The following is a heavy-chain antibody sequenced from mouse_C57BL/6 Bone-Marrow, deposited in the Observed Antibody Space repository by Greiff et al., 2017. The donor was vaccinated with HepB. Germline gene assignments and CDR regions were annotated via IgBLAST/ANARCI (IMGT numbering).Heavy chain of an antibody. CDR3: TYYGSSHWYFDV. V-gene: IGHV14-4*01. Sequence: EVQLQQSGAELVRPGASVKLSCTASGFNIKDDYMHWVKQRPEQGLEWIGWIDPENGDTEYASKFQGKATITADTSSNTAYLQLSSLTSDDTTVYYCTYYGSSHWYFDVWGTGTTVTVSS. J-gene: IGHJ1*03. CDR1: GFNIKDDY. D-gene: IGHD1-1*01. CDR2: IDPENGDT.